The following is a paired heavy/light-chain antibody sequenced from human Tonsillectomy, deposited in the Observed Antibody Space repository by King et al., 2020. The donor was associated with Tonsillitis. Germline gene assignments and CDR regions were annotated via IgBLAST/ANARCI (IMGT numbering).Light chain of an antibody. J-gene: IGLJ3*02. Sequence: QSVLTQPPSVSGAPGQRVTISCTGSSSNIGADYDVHWYQQLPGTAPKLLIYGNTNRPSGVPDRFSGSKSDTSASLAITGLQTEDEADYYCQSYDSSLSGWVFGGGTKLTVL. CDR1: SSNIGADYD. CDR3: QSYDSSLSGWV. V-gene: IGLV1-40*01. CDR2: GNT.
Heavy chain of an antibody. CDR2: IYYSGTT. J-gene: IGHJ3*02. D-gene: IGHD7-27*01. Sequence: QVQLQESGPGLVKPSETLSLTCTVSGGSISSYYWSWIRQSPGRGLEWIGYIYYSGTTNYSPSLESRLTISVDTSKNQFSLRLSSVTAADTAIYYCASHYINTGGDAFDIWGQGRMVTVSS. CDR1: GGSISSYY. V-gene: IGHV4-59*01. CDR3: ASHYINTGGDAFDI.